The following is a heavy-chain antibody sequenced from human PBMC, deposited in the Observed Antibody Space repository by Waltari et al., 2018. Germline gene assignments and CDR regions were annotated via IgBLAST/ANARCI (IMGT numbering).Heavy chain of an antibody. V-gene: IGHV1-2*02. D-gene: IGHD6-13*01. J-gene: IGHJ4*02. Sequence: QVQLVQSGAEVRKPGASVKVSCKASGYTFTGHYLHWVRQAPGQGPQWLGWINPGTGGTNYAEKFQGRVTMTRDTTISTAYMELSRLRPDDTAVYYCAREWGPGAGALNYWGQGTLVTVSS. CDR1: GYTFTGHY. CDR3: AREWGPGAGALNY. CDR2: INPGTGGT.